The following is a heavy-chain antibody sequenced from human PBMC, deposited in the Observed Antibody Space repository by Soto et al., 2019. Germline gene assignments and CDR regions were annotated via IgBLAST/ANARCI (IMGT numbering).Heavy chain of an antibody. D-gene: IGHD2-15*01. CDR3: AKDAREAAPSDV. J-gene: IGHJ3*01. CDR1: GYAFTSYG. CDR2: MSTYNENK. Sequence: QAQLVQSGPEVKKPGASVKVSCKASGYAFTSYGINWVRRAPGQGLEWVGWMSTYNENKVYAQKLQGRVVMTMDAATSTAYLDLRHLRSDDTAVYYCAKDAREAAPSDVWGQGTIVTVSS. V-gene: IGHV1-18*01.